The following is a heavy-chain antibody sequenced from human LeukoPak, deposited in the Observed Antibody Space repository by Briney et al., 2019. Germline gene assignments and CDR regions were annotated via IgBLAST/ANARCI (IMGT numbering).Heavy chain of an antibody. CDR1: GFTFSSYW. V-gene: IGHV3-7*01. CDR3: ANSNWSPFDH. J-gene: IGHJ4*02. D-gene: IGHD1-20*01. CDR2: IKQHGSEK. Sequence: GGSLRLSCAASGFTFSSYWKSWVRQAPGKGLEWLANIKQHGSEKYYVDSVKGRFTISRDNAKNSLYLQMNSLRAEDTAVYYCANSNWSPFDHWGQGTLVTVSS.